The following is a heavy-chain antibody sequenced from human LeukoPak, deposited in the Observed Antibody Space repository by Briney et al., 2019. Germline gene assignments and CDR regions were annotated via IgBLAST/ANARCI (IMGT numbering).Heavy chain of an antibody. CDR3: ARRGASIFGVADPLDY. Sequence: PSETLSLTCTVSGGSISSYYWSWIRQPPGKGLEWIGYIYYSGSTNYNPSLKSRVTISVDTSKNQFSLKLSSVTAADTAVYYCARRGASIFGVADPLDYWGQGTLVTVSS. J-gene: IGHJ4*02. CDR2: IYYSGST. D-gene: IGHD3-3*01. V-gene: IGHV4-59*08. CDR1: GGSISSYY.